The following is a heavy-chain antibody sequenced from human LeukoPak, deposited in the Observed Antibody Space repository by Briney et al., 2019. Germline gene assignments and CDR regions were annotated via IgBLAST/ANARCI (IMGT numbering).Heavy chain of an antibody. CDR2: IYTSGST. CDR3: ARDYYYGSGSYYNWFDP. Sequence: SSETLSLTCTVSGGSISSGSCYWSWLRQPAGQGLEWIGRIYTSGSTNYNPSLKSRVTISVDTSKNQFSLKLSSVTAADTAVYYCARDYYYGSGSYYNWFDPWGQGTLVTVSS. D-gene: IGHD3-10*01. CDR1: GGSISSGSCY. V-gene: IGHV4-61*02. J-gene: IGHJ5*02.